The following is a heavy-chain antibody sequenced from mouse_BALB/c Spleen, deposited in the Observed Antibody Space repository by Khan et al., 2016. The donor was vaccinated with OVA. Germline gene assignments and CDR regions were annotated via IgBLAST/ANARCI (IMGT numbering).Heavy chain of an antibody. J-gene: IGHJ2*01. Sequence: VQLKESGPGLVKPSQSLSLTCTVTGYSITNNYAWNWIRQFPGNKLEWMGYISYSGSTNYKPSLKSRISITRDTSKNQFFLLLNSVTTEDTATDYCARGNYYGYYFDYWGQGTTLTVSS. CDR3: ARGNYYGYYFDY. V-gene: IGHV3-2*02. CDR2: ISYSGST. D-gene: IGHD1-1*01. CDR1: GYSITNNYA.